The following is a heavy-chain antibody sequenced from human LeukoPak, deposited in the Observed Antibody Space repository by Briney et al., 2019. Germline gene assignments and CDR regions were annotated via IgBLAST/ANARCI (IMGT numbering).Heavy chain of an antibody. J-gene: IGHJ4*02. Sequence: GGSLRLSCAASGFTFRNAWMTWVRQAPGKGLEWVGRIFLKTDGVTADYAAPVQGRFTMSGEDSRNTLYLQMNSLKTEYTGLDFCTTYTSGAAGHWGQGTLVTVSS. D-gene: IGHD2-2*02. CDR1: GFTFRNAW. CDR3: TTYTSGAAGH. CDR2: IFLKTDGVTA. V-gene: IGHV3-15*01.